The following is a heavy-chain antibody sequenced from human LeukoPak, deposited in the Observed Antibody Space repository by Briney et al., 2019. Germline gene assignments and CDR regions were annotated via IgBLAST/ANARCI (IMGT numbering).Heavy chain of an antibody. J-gene: IGHJ4*02. CDR1: GGPYSGYY. Sequence: PSETLSLTCAVYGGPYSGYYWSWIRQPPGKGLEWIGEIDINGNTKSNPSLKSRVTISLDTSKNQFSLKLSSATAADTAVYYCARGEYYYGSGSYDYWGQGTLVTVSS. CDR3: ARGEYYYGSGSYDY. CDR2: IDINGNT. D-gene: IGHD3-10*01. V-gene: IGHV4-34*01.